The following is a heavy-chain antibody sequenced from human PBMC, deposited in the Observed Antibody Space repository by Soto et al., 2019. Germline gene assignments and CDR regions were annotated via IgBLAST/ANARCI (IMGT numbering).Heavy chain of an antibody. V-gene: IGHV1-18*01. Sequence: QGYLVQSGAEVKRPGASVRVSCKTSGFTFNTHGFSWVRQAPGQGLEWMGWNSAINGKTFYAHNFQDRVIMTTDTSSSTAYMELRGLKSDDTAGYYCAAATSIALGFRYLGQGTLVTVSS. D-gene: IGHD1-26*01. CDR2: NSAINGKT. CDR1: GFTFNTHG. J-gene: IGHJ4*02. CDR3: AAATSIALGFRY.